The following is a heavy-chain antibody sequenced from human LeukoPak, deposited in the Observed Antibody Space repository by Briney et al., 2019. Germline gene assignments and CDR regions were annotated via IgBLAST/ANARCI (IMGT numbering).Heavy chain of an antibody. J-gene: IGHJ6*02. V-gene: IGHV4-59*01. CDR3: ARDRGPPYYDFWSGYYYYYYGTDV. CDR1: GGSISSYY. CDR2: IYYSGST. D-gene: IGHD3-3*01. Sequence: PSETLSLTCTVSGGSISSYYWSWIRQPPGKGLEWIGYIYYSGSTNYTPSLKSRVTISVDTSKNQFSLKLSSVTAADTAVYYCARDRGPPYYDFWSGYYYYYYGTDVWGQGTTVTVSS.